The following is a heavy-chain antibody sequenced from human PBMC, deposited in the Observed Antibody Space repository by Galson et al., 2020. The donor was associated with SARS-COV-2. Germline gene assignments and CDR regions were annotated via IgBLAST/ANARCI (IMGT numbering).Heavy chain of an antibody. J-gene: IGHJ6*03. CDR1: GGTYSNYA. CDR2: IIPIFDTS. CDR3: ARDRVGYCSDSTCSVNGDYYYYYHMDV. D-gene: IGHD2-2*01. Sequence: SVKVSCKASGGTYSNYAISWVRQAPGQGLEWVGGIIPIFDTSNYAHKFQGRVTITADKSTSTAYMELSSLRSEDSAVYYCARDRVGYCSDSTCSVNGDYYYYYHMDVWGKGTTVTVSS. V-gene: IGHV1-69*06.